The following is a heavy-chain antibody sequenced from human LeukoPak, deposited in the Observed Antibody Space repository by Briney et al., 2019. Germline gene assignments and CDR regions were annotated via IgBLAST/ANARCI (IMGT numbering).Heavy chain of an antibody. V-gene: IGHV4-61*09. J-gene: IGHJ5*02. CDR3: ARRYSGYVRNWFDP. Sequence: PSETLSLTCTVSGGSINNGIYYWSWIRQPAGSGLEWIGHIHTSGSTNYNPSLKSRVTISLDTSKNQFSLKLSSVTAADTAVYYCARRYSGYVRNWFDPWGQGTLVTVSS. D-gene: IGHD5-12*01. CDR1: GGSINNGIYY. CDR2: IHTSGST.